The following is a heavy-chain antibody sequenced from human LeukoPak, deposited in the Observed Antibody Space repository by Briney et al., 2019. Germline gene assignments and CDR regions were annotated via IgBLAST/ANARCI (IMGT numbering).Heavy chain of an antibody. Sequence: ASVKVSCKASGYTFITYGINWVRQAPGQGLEWMGWISAYNGNTNCAQKLQGRVTMTTDTSTSTSYMELRSLRSDDTAVYYCARDGGAGFASYWGQGTLVTVSS. CDR2: ISAYNGNT. D-gene: IGHD3-16*01. CDR1: GYTFITYG. V-gene: IGHV1-18*01. J-gene: IGHJ4*02. CDR3: ARDGGAGFASY.